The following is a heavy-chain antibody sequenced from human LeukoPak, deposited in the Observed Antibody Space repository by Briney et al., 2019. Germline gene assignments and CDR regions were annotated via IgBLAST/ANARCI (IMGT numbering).Heavy chain of an antibody. V-gene: IGHV4-61*02. Sequence: SSQTLSLTCTVSGGSISSGSYYWSWIRQPAGKGLEWIVRIHTRGSTNYNSSLKSRVTISLDTSKNQFSLKLNSVTAADTAVYYCARDGSGYYHQVPFDYWGQGTLVTVSS. CDR3: ARDGSGYYHQVPFDY. J-gene: IGHJ4*02. CDR2: IHTRGST. CDR1: GGSISSGSYY. D-gene: IGHD3-22*01.